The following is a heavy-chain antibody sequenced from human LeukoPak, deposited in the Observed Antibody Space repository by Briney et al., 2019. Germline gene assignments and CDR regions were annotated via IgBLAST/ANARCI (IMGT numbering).Heavy chain of an antibody. J-gene: IGHJ4*02. V-gene: IGHV3-43*01. D-gene: IGHD6-13*01. CDR1: GFTFDDYS. CDR2: IRWDGSST. CDR3: ANDSSTWYFDY. Sequence: GGSLTLSCAASGFTFDDYSMHWLRQTPGKGLEWVSLIRWDGSSTYYADSVKGRFTISRDNSKNSLYLQMNSLRTEDTALYYCANDSSTWYFDYWGQGTLVTVSS.